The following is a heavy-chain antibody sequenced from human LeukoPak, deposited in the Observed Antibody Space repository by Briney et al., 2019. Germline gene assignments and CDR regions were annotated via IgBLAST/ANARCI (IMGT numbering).Heavy chain of an antibody. V-gene: IGHV4-39*01. Sequence: PSETQSLTCTVSGGSISSSSYYWGWIRQPPGRGLEWIGRIYYSGSTYYDPSLKSRVTISVDTSKNQFSLKLSFVTDADTAVYYSARTSKVKWYSSSWRMADAFDIWGQGTMVTVSS. D-gene: IGHD6-13*01. CDR1: GGSISSSSYY. CDR3: ARTSKVKWYSSSWRMADAFDI. CDR2: IYYSGST. J-gene: IGHJ3*02.